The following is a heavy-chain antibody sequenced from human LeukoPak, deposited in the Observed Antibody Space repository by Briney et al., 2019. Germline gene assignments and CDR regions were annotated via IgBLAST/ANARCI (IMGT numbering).Heavy chain of an antibody. CDR3: AKDAALWFGESPAGTIDC. CDR2: ISGSGGST. Sequence: GGSLRLSCAASGFTFSSYAMSWVRQAPGKGLEWVSAISGSGGSTYYADSVKGRFTISRDNSKNTLYLQMNSLRAEDTGVYYCAKDAALWFGESPAGTIDCWGQGTLVTVSS. CDR1: GFTFSSYA. D-gene: IGHD3-10*01. J-gene: IGHJ4*02. V-gene: IGHV3-23*01.